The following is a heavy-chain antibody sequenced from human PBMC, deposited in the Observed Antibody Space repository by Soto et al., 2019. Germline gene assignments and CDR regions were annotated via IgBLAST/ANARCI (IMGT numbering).Heavy chain of an antibody. Sequence: QVQLVQSGAEVKKPGSSVKVSCKASGGTFSSSAISWVRQAPGQGLEWMGGIIPIFGTANYAQRFQGRVMITADESTRTAYMEQSSLRSEVTAVSYCARGGDGYNYDYWGQGTLVTVSS. J-gene: IGHJ4*02. CDR1: GGTFSSSA. V-gene: IGHV1-69*01. CDR2: IIPIFGTA. D-gene: IGHD5-12*01. CDR3: ARGGDGYNYDY.